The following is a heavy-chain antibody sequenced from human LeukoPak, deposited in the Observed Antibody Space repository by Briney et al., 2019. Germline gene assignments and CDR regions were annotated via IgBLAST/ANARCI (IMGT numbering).Heavy chain of an antibody. J-gene: IGHJ4*02. Sequence: PGGSLRLSCAASGFTFSSYSMNWVRQAPGKGLEWVSSISSSSSYIYYADSVKGRFTISRDNAKNTLYLQMNSLRAEDTAVYYCAKEARRDGYNFRYFDYWGQGTLVTVSS. V-gene: IGHV3-21*04. CDR1: GFTFSSYS. D-gene: IGHD5-24*01. CDR2: ISSSSSYI. CDR3: AKEARRDGYNFRYFDY.